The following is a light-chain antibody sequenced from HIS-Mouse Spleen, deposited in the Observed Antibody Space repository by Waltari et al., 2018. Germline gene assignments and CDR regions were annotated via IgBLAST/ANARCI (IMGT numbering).Light chain of an antibody. CDR2: DVS. V-gene: IGLV2-14*03. CDR3: SSYTSSSTLVV. Sequence: QSALTQPASVSGSPGQSITISCTGTSSDVGGYNYVSWYQQHPGKTPKLMIYDVSTRPSGVSNRFSGSKSGNTASLTISGLQAEDEADYYCSSYTSSSTLVVFGGWTKLTVL. J-gene: IGLJ2*01. CDR1: SSDVGGYNY.